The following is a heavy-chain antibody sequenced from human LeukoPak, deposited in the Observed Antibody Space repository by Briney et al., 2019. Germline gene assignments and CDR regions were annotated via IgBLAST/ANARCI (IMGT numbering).Heavy chain of an antibody. D-gene: IGHD4-17*01. V-gene: IGHV3-11*01. J-gene: IGHJ4*02. Sequence: GGSLRLSCVASAFTFSDFYMNWIRQAPGKGLEWVSYISSGGSSVYYADSVQGRFTISRDNAKNSLYLQMNSLRAEDTALYYCARGGTYGDNDFWGQGTLVTVSS. CDR3: ARGGTYGDNDF. CDR1: AFTFSDFY. CDR2: ISSGGSSV.